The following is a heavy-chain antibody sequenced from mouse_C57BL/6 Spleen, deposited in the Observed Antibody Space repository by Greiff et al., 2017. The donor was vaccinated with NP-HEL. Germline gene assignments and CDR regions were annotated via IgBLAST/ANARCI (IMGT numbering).Heavy chain of an antibody. D-gene: IGHD1-1*01. J-gene: IGHJ3*01. CDR3: ARMYYGSSPLFAY. Sequence: QVQLQQPGAELVRPGTSVKLSCKASGYTFTSYWMHWVKQRPGQGLEWIGVIDPSDSYTNYNQKFKGKATLTVDTSSSTAYMQLSSLTSEDSAVYYCARMYYGSSPLFAYWGQGTLVTVSA. CDR1: GYTFTSYW. CDR2: IDPSDSYT. V-gene: IGHV1-59*01.